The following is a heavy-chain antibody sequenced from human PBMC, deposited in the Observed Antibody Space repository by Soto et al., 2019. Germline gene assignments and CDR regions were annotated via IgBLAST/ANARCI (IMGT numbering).Heavy chain of an antibody. J-gene: IGHJ4*02. CDR1: GFTFSNYG. Sequence: HPVESLRPASESSGFTFSNYGMHRVRQAPGKGLEWVAVISYDGSNKYYADSVKGRFTISRDNSKNTLYLQMNSLRAEDTAVYDCAKSRENYFYYDCSGYYHYWGQGP. V-gene: IGHV3-30*18. CDR3: AKSRENYFYYDCSGYYHY. CDR2: ISYDGSNK. D-gene: IGHD3-22*01.